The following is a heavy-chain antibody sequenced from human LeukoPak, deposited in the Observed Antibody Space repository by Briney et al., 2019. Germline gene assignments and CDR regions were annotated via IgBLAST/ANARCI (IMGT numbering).Heavy chain of an antibody. Sequence: GGSLRLSCAASGFTFDDYAMHWVRQAPGKGLEWVSGISWNSGSIVYADSVKGRFTISRDNAKNSLYLQMNSLRAEDTALYYCAKDISDGRITIFGVVISEYGMDVWGQGTTVTVSS. V-gene: IGHV3-9*01. D-gene: IGHD3-3*01. J-gene: IGHJ6*02. CDR1: GFTFDDYA. CDR3: AKDISDGRITIFGVVISEYGMDV. CDR2: ISWNSGSI.